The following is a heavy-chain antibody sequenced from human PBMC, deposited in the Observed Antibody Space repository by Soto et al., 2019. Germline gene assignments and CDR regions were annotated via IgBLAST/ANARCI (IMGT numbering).Heavy chain of an antibody. J-gene: IGHJ4*02. CDR2: ITATGDRT. Sequence: LRLSCAASGFRFSSYSMSWVRQTPGKGLEWVAAITATGDRTYYADSVTGRFTISRDNSKKTHYLQMTSLRAEDTAMYYCATMNGYFEYWGQGTPVTVSS. CDR1: GFRFSSYS. D-gene: IGHD3-22*01. V-gene: IGHV3-23*01. CDR3: ATMNGYFEY.